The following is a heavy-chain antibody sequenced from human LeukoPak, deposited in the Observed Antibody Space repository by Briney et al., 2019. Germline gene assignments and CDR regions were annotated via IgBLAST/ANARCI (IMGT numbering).Heavy chain of an antibody. CDR1: GGSISSYY. J-gene: IGHJ3*02. CDR2: IYYSGST. D-gene: IGHD3-22*01. Sequence: SETLSLTYTVSGGSISSYYWSWIRQPPGKGLEWIGYIYYSGSTNYNPSLKSRVTISVDTSKNQFSLKLSSVTAADTAVYYCARSPVVMDAFDIWGQGTMVTVSS. CDR3: ARSPVVMDAFDI. V-gene: IGHV4-59*01.